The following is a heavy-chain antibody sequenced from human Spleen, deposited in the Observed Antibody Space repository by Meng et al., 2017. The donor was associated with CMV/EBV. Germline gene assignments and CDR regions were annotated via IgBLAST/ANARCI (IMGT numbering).Heavy chain of an antibody. D-gene: IGHD3-10*01. CDR2: IYYTGNT. V-gene: IGHV4-59*01. Sequence: TVSGGSISTYYWSWVRQPPGKGLEWIGYIYYTGNTKYNPSLKSRLTISVDTSKNQFSLKLSSVTAADTAVYYCARLLYGSGSYIFDYWGQGTLVTVSS. CDR1: GGSISTYY. CDR3: ARLLYGSGSYIFDY. J-gene: IGHJ4*02.